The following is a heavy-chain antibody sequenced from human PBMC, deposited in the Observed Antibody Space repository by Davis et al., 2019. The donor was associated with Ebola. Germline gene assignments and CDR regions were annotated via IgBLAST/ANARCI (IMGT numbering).Heavy chain of an antibody. CDR2: INHSGST. CDR1: GGSFSGYY. Sequence: PSETLSLTCAVYGGSFSGYYWSWIRQPPGKGLEWIGEINHSGSTNYNPSLKSRVTISIDTSTNQFSLRLNSVTAADTAVYYCARGTAGTSLQPWGQGTLVTVSS. V-gene: IGHV4-34*01. D-gene: IGHD1-7*01. CDR3: ARGTAGTSLQP. J-gene: IGHJ1*01.